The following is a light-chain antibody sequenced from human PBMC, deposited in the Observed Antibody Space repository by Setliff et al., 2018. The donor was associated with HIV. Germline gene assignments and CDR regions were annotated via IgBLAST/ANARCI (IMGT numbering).Light chain of an antibody. CDR2: RND. J-gene: IGLJ2*01. CDR3: AAWDDSLSGVV. V-gene: IGLV1-47*01. CDR1: SSNIRSNY. Sequence: QSALTQPPSASGTPGQWVTISCSGSSSNIRSNYVHWYQQLPGTAPKLLIYRNDQRPSGVPDRFSGSKSGTSASLAISGLRSEDEADYYCAAWDDSLSGVVFGGGTKVTV.